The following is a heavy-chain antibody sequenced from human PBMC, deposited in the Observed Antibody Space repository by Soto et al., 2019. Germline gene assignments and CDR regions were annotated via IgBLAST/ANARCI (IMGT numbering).Heavy chain of an antibody. J-gene: IGHJ4*02. D-gene: IGHD6-19*01. V-gene: IGHV5-10-1*01. CDR2: IDPGGSQI. CDR3: ARLSDSSGEDY. Sequence: GESLKISCRGSGYSFTNYWIGWVRQMPGKGLEWMGRIDPGGSQITYSPSFQGHVTISTDKSINSAYLQWSSLKASDTAMYYCARLSDSSGEDYWGQGTLVTVSS. CDR1: GYSFTNYW.